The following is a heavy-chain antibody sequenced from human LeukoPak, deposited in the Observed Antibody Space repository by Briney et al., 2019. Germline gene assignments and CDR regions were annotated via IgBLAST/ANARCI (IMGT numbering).Heavy chain of an antibody. CDR3: ARGGPIVLMVYAIESPDAFDI. CDR1: GGSISSYY. CDR2: IYYSGST. V-gene: IGHV4-59*01. Sequence: SETLSLTCTVSGGSISSYYWSWIRQPPGEGLEWIGYIYYSGSTNYNPSLKSRVTISVDTSKNQFSLKLSSVTAADTAVYYCARGGPIVLMVYAIESPDAFDIWGQGTMVTVSS. J-gene: IGHJ3*02. D-gene: IGHD2-8*01.